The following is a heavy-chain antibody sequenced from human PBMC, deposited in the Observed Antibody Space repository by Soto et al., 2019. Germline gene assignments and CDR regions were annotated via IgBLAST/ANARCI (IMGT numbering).Heavy chain of an antibody. J-gene: IGHJ4*02. CDR2: IIPIFGTA. Sequence: SVKVSCEASGGIFSSYAISWVRQAPGQGLEWMGGIIPIFGTANYAQKFQGRVTITADESTSTAYMELSSLRSEDTAVYYCASRESDYSYGKNYWGQGTLVTVSS. CDR1: GGIFSSYA. D-gene: IGHD5-18*01. V-gene: IGHV1-69*13. CDR3: ASRESDYSYGKNY.